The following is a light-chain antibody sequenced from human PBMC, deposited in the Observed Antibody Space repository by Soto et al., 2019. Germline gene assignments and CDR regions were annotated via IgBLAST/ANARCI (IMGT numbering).Light chain of an antibody. CDR2: ATS. V-gene: IGKV3-20*01. Sequence: VLTQSPGTLSLSPGERATLSCRGSQSVSSSHLAWYQQKPGQAPRLLIYATSSRATGIPDRFSGSGSGTDFTLSISRLEPEDFAVYYCQQYGRSLLTFGGGTKVEIK. J-gene: IGKJ4*01. CDR1: QSVSSSH. CDR3: QQYGRSLLT.